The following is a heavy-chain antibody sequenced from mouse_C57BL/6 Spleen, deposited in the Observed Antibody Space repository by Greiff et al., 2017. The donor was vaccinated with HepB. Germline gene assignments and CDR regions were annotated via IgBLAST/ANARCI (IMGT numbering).Heavy chain of an antibody. J-gene: IGHJ4*01. D-gene: IGHD2-4*01. CDR1: GYTFTSYW. CDR3: ARSGDYDGLYAMDY. CDR2: IDPSDSET. V-gene: IGHV1-52*01. Sequence: QVQLQQPGAELVRPGSSVKLSCKASGYTFTSYWMHWVKQRPIQGLEWIGNIDPSDSETHYNQKFKDKATLTVDKSSSTAYMQLSSLTSEDSAVYYCARSGDYDGLYAMDYWGQGTSVTVSS.